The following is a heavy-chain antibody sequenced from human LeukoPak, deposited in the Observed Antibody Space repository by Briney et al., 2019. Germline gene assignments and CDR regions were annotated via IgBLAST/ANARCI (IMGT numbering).Heavy chain of an antibody. CDR1: GYTFTSNG. J-gene: IGHJ3*02. V-gene: IGHV1-18*01. Sequence: GASVKVSCKASGYTFTSNGISWVRQAPGQGLEGMGCISTYSGNTNYAQKFQGRVTMTTDIDTSTAYMEVRSLRSDDTAAYYCARDKDHGFDIWGQGTMVTVSS. CDR2: ISTYSGNT. CDR3: ARDKDHGFDI.